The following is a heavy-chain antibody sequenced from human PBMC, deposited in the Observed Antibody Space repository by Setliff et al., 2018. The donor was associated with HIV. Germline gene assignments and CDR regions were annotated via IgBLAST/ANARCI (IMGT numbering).Heavy chain of an antibody. V-gene: IGHV4-31*03. CDR2: IYNRGYT. Sequence: SETLPLTCTVSGGSIMSDGYYWNWIRQRPGKGLEWIGYIYNRGYTYYNPSLKSRVTTSIDTSQNQFSLRLSSVTVADTAVYYCAGMFFYGSGSKSDFDYWGQGTQVTVSS. J-gene: IGHJ4*02. D-gene: IGHD3-10*01. CDR1: GGSIMSDGYY. CDR3: AGMFFYGSGSKSDFDY.